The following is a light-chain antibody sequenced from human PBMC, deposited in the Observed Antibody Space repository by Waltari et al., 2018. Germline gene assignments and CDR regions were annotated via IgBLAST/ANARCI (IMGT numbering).Light chain of an antibody. Sequence: QLVLTQSPSASASLRASVKLTRTLSSRHSTNTISWLQQPPEKGPRFLMNVKSDGSHNKGVGIPDRFSGSSSGAERYLTISSLQSEDEADYYCQTGGHGTWVFGGGTRLTVL. V-gene: IGLV4-69*01. CDR3: QTGGHGTWV. CDR1: SRHSTNT. J-gene: IGLJ3*02. CDR2: VKSDGSH.